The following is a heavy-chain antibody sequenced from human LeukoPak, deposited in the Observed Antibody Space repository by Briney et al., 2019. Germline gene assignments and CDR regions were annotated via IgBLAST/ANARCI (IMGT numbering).Heavy chain of an antibody. CDR2: FDPEDGET. Sequence: ASVKVSCKVSGYTLTELSMHWVRQAPGKGLEWMGGFDPEDGETIYAQKFQGRVTMTEDTSTDTAYTELSSLRAEDTAVYYCARLGIITAAGSNDYWGQGTLVTVSS. CDR3: ARLGIITAAGSNDY. J-gene: IGHJ4*02. CDR1: GYTLTELS. V-gene: IGHV1-24*01. D-gene: IGHD6-13*01.